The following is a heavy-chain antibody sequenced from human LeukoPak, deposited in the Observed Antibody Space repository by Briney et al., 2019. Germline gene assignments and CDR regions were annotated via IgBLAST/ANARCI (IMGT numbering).Heavy chain of an antibody. CDR2: IIPIFGTA. CDR3: ARDLTLVGALVGY. D-gene: IGHD1-26*01. V-gene: IGHV1-69*05. Sequence: SVKVSCKASGGTFSSYAISWVRQAPGQGLEWMGGIIPIFGTANYAQKFQGRVTITTDESTSTAYMELSSLRSEDTAVYYCARDLTLVGALVGYWGQGTLVTVSS. CDR1: GGTFSSYA. J-gene: IGHJ4*02.